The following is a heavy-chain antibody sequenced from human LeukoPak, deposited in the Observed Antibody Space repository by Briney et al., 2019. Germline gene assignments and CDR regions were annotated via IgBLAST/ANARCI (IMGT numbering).Heavy chain of an antibody. J-gene: IGHJ4*02. D-gene: IGHD6-19*01. V-gene: IGHV3-23*01. CDR3: AKQSFSSGCYDN. Sequence: GGSLRLSCAASGFTFSTYAMTWVRQAPGKGLEWVSSISGSGDSTYYADSVKGRFTISRDNSKNTLYLQMNSLRAEDTAVYYCAKQSFSSGCYDNWGQGTLVTVSS. CDR2: ISGSGDST. CDR1: GFTFSTYA.